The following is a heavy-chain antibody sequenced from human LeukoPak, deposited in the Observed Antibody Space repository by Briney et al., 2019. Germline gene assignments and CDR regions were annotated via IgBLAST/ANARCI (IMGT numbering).Heavy chain of an antibody. CDR2: IYYSGST. D-gene: IGHD3-22*01. CDR1: GGSISSSKYY. V-gene: IGHV4-39*07. CDR3: ARGIREYYDSTGYYVDY. Sequence: SETLSLTCTVSGGSISSSKYYWGWIRQPPGKGLEWIGSIYYSGSTYFNPSLKSRVTISVDTSKNHFSLKLSSVTAADTAVYYCARGIREYYDSTGYYVDYWGQGTLVTVSS. J-gene: IGHJ4*02.